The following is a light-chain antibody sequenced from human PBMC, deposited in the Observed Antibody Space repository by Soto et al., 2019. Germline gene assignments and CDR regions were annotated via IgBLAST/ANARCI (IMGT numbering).Light chain of an antibody. CDR3: CSYTGSLTLV. Sequence: QSVLTQPASVSGSPGQSITISCTGTSSDVGSYSLVSWYQQHPGKAPQLIICEASKRPSGVSNRFSASKSGNTASLTISGLLPEDEADYYCCSYTGSLTLVFGGGTKLTVL. CDR1: SSDVGSYSL. J-gene: IGLJ2*01. CDR2: EAS. V-gene: IGLV2-23*01.